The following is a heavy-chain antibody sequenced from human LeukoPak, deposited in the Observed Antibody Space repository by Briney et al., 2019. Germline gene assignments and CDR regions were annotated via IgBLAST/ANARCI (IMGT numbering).Heavy chain of an antibody. CDR2: ISSNGGGT. J-gene: IGHJ4*02. D-gene: IGHD1/OR15-1a*01. CDR1: GFTFSSYA. V-gene: IGHV3-64D*09. CDR3: VKDYNWNIFHY. Sequence: PGGSLRLCCSASGFTFSSYAMHWVRQAPGPGLEYVAGISSNGGGTYYADSVKGRFTISRDNSKNTLYLQMSSLRADDTAVYYCVKDYNWNIFHYWGQGTLVTVSS.